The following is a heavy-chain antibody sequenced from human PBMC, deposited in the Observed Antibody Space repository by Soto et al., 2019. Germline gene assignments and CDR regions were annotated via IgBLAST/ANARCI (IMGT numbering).Heavy chain of an antibody. Sequence: QVHLQESGPGLVEPSGTLSLTCIVSGGSITSTEWWTWVRQSPGKGLEWIGETHHSGNTHYNPSLKSRVTIILDKSKSQFSLNVYSVTAADTAVYYCARDGDYGSGKSKVWAFDIWGHGTMVTVSS. J-gene: IGHJ3*02. CDR3: ARDGDYGSGKSKVWAFDI. V-gene: IGHV4-4*02. D-gene: IGHD3-10*01. CDR1: GGSITSTEW. CDR2: THHSGNT.